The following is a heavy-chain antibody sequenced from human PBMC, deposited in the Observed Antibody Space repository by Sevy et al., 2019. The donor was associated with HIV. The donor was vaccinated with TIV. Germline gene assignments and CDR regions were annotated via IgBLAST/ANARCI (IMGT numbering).Heavy chain of an antibody. CDR1: GFSLSSNGVS. Sequence: SGPTLVKPTQTLTLTCTFSGFSLSSNGVSVAWLRQPPGKALEWLALIASNDEKLYSPSLKSRLTITKDTPKNQVVLTLTSIDPVDTDKYYCAHRQQQLLRYWGQGTLVTVSS. J-gene: IGHJ4*02. CDR3: AHRQQQLLRY. CDR2: IASNDEK. V-gene: IGHV2-5*01. D-gene: IGHD1-1*01.